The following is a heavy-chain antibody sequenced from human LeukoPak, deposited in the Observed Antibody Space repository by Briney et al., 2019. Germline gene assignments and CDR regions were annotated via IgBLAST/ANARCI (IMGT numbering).Heavy chain of an antibody. CDR1: GGSISSSSYY. J-gene: IGHJ6*02. D-gene: IGHD6-19*01. Sequence: PSETLSLTCTVSGGSISSSSYYWGWIRQPPGKGLEWIGSIYYSGSTYYNPSLKSRVTISVDTSKNQFSLKLSSVTAAHTAVYYCARHHTAGWRVLDVWGQGTTVTVSS. CDR3: ARHHTAGWRVLDV. CDR2: IYYSGST. V-gene: IGHV4-39*01.